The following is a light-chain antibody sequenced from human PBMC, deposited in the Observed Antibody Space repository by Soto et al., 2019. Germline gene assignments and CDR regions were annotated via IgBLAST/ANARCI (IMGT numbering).Light chain of an antibody. CDR3: QQYGSSPT. Sequence: TQTPSTRSASVGDRVTITCRASQSASTFLAWYRQKLGQAPRLLIYDVSSRASGIPDRFSGSGSGTDFTLSISRLEPEDFAVYYCQQYGSSPTFGQGTKVDIK. CDR2: DVS. CDR1: QSASTF. J-gene: IGKJ1*01. V-gene: IGKV3-20*01.